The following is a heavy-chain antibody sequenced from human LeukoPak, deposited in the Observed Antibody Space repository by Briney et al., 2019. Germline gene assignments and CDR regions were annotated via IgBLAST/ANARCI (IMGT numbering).Heavy chain of an antibody. CDR1: GFTFDDYA. D-gene: IGHD6-13*01. J-gene: IGHJ4*02. V-gene: IGHV3-43D*03. Sequence: GGSLRLSCAASGFTFDDYAMHWVRQAPGKGLEWVSLISWDGGSTYYAGSVKGRFTIPRDNSKNSLYLQMNGLRAEDTALYYCAKDSRSIAAAGNFDYWGKGTLVTVSS. CDR2: ISWDGGST. CDR3: AKDSRSIAAAGNFDY.